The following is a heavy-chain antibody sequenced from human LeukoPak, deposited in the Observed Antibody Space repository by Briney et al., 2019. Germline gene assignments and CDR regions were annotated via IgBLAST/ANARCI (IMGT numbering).Heavy chain of an antibody. J-gene: IGHJ2*01. V-gene: IGHV3-66*01. CDR1: GFTVSNNY. CDR2: IYDGGFT. Sequence: PGGSLRLSCAGSGFTVSNNYMAWVRQAPGKGLEWVSVIYDGGFTEYTDSVKGRFTISRDNSKNTLDLQMNGLRAEDTAVYYCARVMGRLVRNWYFDLWGRGTLVTVSS. CDR3: ARVMGRLVRNWYFDL. D-gene: IGHD3-9*01.